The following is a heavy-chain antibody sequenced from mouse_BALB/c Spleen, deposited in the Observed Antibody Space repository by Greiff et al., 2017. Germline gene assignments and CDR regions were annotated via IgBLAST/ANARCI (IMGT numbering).Heavy chain of an antibody. CDR3: ARDGDDGYAMDY. D-gene: IGHD2-2*01. J-gene: IGHJ4*01. CDR2: ISSGGST. CDR1: GFTFSSYA. V-gene: IGHV5-6-5*01. Sequence: EVQGVESGGGLVKPGGSLKLSCAASGFTFSSYAMSWVRQTPEKRLEWVASISSGGSTYYPDSVKGRFTISRDNARNILYLQMSSLRSEDTAMYYCARDGDDGYAMDYWGQGTSVTVSS.